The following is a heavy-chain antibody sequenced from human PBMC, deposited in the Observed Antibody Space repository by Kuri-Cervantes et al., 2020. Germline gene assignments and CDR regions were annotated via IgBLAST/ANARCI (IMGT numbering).Heavy chain of an antibody. CDR1: GIIFGKSG. V-gene: IGHV3-23*01. CDR3: ARACSDVTCAQTVTDAFDI. CDR2: INDYGNNK. D-gene: IGHD4-17*01. Sequence: GESLKISCTASGIIFGKSGMSWVRQTPGEGLKWVSTINDYGNNKHYADSVKGRFTISRDNSKNTQYLQMNSLRAEDTAVYFCARACSDVTCAQTVTDAFDIWGQGTLVTVSS. J-gene: IGHJ3*02.